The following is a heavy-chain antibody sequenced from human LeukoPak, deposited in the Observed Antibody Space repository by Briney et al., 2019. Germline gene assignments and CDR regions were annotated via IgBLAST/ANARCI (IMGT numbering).Heavy chain of an antibody. CDR1: GGSFSGYY. CDR3: ARKDRYYYGSGSYGIDY. V-gene: IGHV4-34*01. CDR2: INHSGST. D-gene: IGHD3-10*01. J-gene: IGHJ4*02. Sequence: SETLSLTCAVYGGSFSGYYWSWIRQPPGKGLEWIGEINHSGSTNYNPSLKSRVTISVDTPKNQFSLKLSSVTAADTAVYYCARKDRYYYGSGSYGIDYWGQGTLVTVSS.